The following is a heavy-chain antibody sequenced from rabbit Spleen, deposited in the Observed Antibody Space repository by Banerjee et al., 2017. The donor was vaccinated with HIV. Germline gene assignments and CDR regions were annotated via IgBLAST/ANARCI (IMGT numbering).Heavy chain of an antibody. D-gene: IGHD4-1*01. Sequence: QSLEESGGALVKPGASLTLPCTPSGVSFSISSYMCWVRRAPGKGLEWIACIDSGSSGFTYYATWAKGRFTISRASSTTVFLQMTSLTAADTATYFCARDLTDVIGWNFGWWGQGTLVTVS. V-gene: IGHV1S40*01. J-gene: IGHJ6*01. CDR2: IDSGSSGFT. CDR3: ARDLTDVIGWNFGW. CDR1: GVSFSISSY.